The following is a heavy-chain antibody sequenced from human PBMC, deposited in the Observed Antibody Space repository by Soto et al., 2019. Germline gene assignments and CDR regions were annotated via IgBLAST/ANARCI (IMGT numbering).Heavy chain of an antibody. CDR2: IYYSGST. V-gene: IGHV4-39*01. CDR1: GGSISSSRYY. D-gene: IGHD1-26*01. J-gene: IGHJ4*02. CDR3: ARAGMVADPFDY. Sequence: SETLSLTCTVSGGSISSSRYYWGWIRQPPGKGLEWIGSIYYSGSTYYNPSLKSRVTISVDTSKNQFSLKLSSVTAADTAVYYCARAGMVADPFDYWGQGTLVTVSS.